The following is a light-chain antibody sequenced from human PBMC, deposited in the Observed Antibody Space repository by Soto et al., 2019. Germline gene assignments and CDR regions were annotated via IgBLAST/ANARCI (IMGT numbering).Light chain of an antibody. CDR2: DAS. J-gene: IGKJ1*01. V-gene: IGKV3-11*01. CDR1: QTINNY. CDR3: QQRSHWPRT. Sequence: VLTQSPATLSLSPGERATLSCTASQTINNYLAWYQQKPGQAPRLLIYDASNRATGIPARSIASGSGTDFTLTISSLEPEDFAVYYCQQRSHWPRTFGQGTKVEI.